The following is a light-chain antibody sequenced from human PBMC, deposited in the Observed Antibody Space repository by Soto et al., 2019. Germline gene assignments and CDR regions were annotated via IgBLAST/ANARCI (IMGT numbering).Light chain of an antibody. CDR3: GSWDSSLSAYV. CDR2: DDN. V-gene: IGLV1-51*01. CDR1: SSNIGGNS. J-gene: IGLJ1*01. Sequence: QSVLTQPPSVSAAPGQKVTISCSGSSSNIGGNSVSWYQQLPGTAPKLLSYDDNKRPSGIPDRFSGSKSGTSATLGITGFQTGEEADYYCGSWDSSLSAYVFGTGTKVTVL.